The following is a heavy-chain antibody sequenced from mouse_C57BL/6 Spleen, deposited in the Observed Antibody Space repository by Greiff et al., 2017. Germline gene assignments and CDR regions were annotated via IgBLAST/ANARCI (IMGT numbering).Heavy chain of an antibody. Sequence: EVMLVESGGDLVKPGGSLKLSCAASGFTFSSYGMSWVRQTPDKRLEWVATISSGGSYTYYPDCVKGRFTISRDNAKNTLYLQMSSLKSEDTAMYYCARPAVTTGGYFDYWGQGTTLTVSS. CDR3: ARPAVTTGGYFDY. J-gene: IGHJ2*01. CDR1: GFTFSSYG. V-gene: IGHV5-6*01. CDR2: ISSGGSYT. D-gene: IGHD2-2*01.